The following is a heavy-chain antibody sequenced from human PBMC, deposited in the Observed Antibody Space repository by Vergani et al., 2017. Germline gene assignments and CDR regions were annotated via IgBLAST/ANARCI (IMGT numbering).Heavy chain of an antibody. CDR3: AKDLGTASGGGWFDP. CDR2: ISWNSNSI. V-gene: IGHV3-9*02. Sequence: EVQLEESGGGLVLPGRSLRLSCVASGFTSAGYAMHWVRQAPGKGLGLVSGISWNSNSIGYADSVKGRFTISRDNAKNSLYLRMNSLRAEDTALYYCAKDLGTASGGGWFDPGGQGTLVTVSS. CDR1: GFTSAGYA. D-gene: IGHD3-10*01. J-gene: IGHJ5*02.